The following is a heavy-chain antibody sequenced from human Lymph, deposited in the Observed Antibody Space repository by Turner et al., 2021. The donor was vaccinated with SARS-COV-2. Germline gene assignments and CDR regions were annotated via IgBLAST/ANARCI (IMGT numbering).Heavy chain of an antibody. D-gene: IGHD1-26*01. CDR1: GGSFSTYV. Sequence: QVELLGSGVEVHRPAATVKCYGKASGGSFSTYVISWVRQAPGQGLEWMGGIIPILGIANYAQKFQGRVTITADKSTSTAYMELSSLRSEDTAVYYCARRHSGNYDAFDIWGQGTMVTVSS. CDR2: IIPILGIA. CDR3: ARRHSGNYDAFDI. V-gene: IGHV1-69*10. J-gene: IGHJ3*02.